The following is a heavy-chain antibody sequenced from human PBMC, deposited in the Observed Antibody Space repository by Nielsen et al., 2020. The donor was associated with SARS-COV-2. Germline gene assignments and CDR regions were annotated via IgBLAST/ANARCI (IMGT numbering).Heavy chain of an antibody. V-gene: IGHV3-66*01. CDR3: ARGSVAARPFDY. Sequence: WIHQPPGKGLEWVSVIYSGGSTYYADSVKGRFTISRDNSKNTLYLQINNLRDDDTAVYSCARGSVAARPFDYWGQGTLVTVSS. CDR2: IYSGGST. D-gene: IGHD6-6*01. J-gene: IGHJ4*02.